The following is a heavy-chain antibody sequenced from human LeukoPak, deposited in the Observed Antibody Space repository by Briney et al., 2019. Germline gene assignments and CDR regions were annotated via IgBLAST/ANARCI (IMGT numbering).Heavy chain of an antibody. CDR3: AREYGDYKADYYYMDV. CDR2: INHSGST. V-gene: IGHV4-34*01. CDR1: GGSFSGYY. J-gene: IGHJ6*03. D-gene: IGHD4-17*01. Sequence: PPETLSLTCAVYGGSFSGYYWSWIRQPPGKGLEWIGEINHSGSTNYNPSLKSRVTISVDTSKNQFSLKLSSVTAADTAAYYCAREYGDYKADYYYMDVWGKGTTVTVSS.